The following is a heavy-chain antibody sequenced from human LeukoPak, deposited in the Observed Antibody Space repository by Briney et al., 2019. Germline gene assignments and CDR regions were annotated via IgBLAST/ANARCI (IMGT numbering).Heavy chain of an antibody. Sequence: GGSLRLSCSASGFTFSTYGMHWVRQAPGKGLEWVAVIWYDGSNIKYADSVKGRFTVSRDNSKNALYLHMDSLRAEDTAVYYCARDFNVYYGDYFDYWGQGTLVTVSS. CDR2: IWYDGSNI. CDR3: ARDFNVYYGDYFDY. V-gene: IGHV3-33*01. D-gene: IGHD4-17*01. CDR1: GFTFSTYG. J-gene: IGHJ4*02.